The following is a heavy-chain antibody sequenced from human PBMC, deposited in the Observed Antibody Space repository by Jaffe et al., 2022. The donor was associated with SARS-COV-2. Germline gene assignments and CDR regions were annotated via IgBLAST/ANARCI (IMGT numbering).Heavy chain of an antibody. CDR1: GFTFSSYG. CDR2: IWYDGSNK. V-gene: IGHV3-33*01. D-gene: IGHD3-3*01. Sequence: QVQLVESGGGVVQPGRSLRLSCAASGFTFSSYGMHWVRQAPGKGLEWVAVIWYDGSNKYYADSVKGRFTISRDNSKNTLYLQMNSLRAEDTAVYYCARDSSYYDFWSGYSCCYGMDVWGQGTTVTVSS. J-gene: IGHJ6*02. CDR3: ARDSSYYDFWSGYSCCYGMDV.